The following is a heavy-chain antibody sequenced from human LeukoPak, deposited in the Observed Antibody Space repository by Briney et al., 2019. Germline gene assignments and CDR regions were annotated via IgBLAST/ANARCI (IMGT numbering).Heavy chain of an antibody. J-gene: IGHJ4*02. CDR2: IYYSGRT. Sequence: SETLSLTCTVSGGSISSGGYYWSWIRQHPGKGLEWIGYIYYSGRTYYNPSLKSRVTISVDMSKNQFSLKLSSVTAADTAVYYCARARNGIVVVVAATRTENYYFDYWGQGTLVTVSS. CDR1: GGSISSGGYY. D-gene: IGHD2-15*01. CDR3: ARARNGIVVVVAATRTENYYFDY. V-gene: IGHV4-31*03.